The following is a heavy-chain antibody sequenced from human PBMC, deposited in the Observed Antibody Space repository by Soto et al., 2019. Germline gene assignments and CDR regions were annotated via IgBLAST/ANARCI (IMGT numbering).Heavy chain of an antibody. CDR3: ARERAITVTTYYYYYMDV. CDR1: GFTFSSYW. Sequence: PVGSLRLSCAASGFTFSSYWMSWVRQAPGKGLEWVANIKQDGSEKYYVDSVKGRFTISRDNAKNSLYLQMNSLRAEDTAVYYCARERAITVTTYYYYYMDVWGKGTTVTVSS. J-gene: IGHJ6*03. V-gene: IGHV3-7*01. D-gene: IGHD4-17*01. CDR2: IKQDGSEK.